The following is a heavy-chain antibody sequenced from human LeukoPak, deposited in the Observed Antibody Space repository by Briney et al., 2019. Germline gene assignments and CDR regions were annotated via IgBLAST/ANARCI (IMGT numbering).Heavy chain of an antibody. CDR1: GYSFTSNY. J-gene: IGHJ4*02. Sequence: ASVKVSCKVSGYSFTSNYIHWVRQAPGQGLEWMGMIYPRDGSTSYAQRFQDRVTVTRDTSTSTVHMELSGLRSADTAVYYCARDQEGFDYWGQGTLVTVSS. CDR2: IYPRDGST. CDR3: ARDQEGFDY. V-gene: IGHV1-46*01.